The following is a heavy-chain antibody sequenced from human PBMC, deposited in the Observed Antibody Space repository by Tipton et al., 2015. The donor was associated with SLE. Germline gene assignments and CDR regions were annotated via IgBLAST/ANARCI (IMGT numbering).Heavy chain of an antibody. Sequence: GSLRLSCVASRFTFSTYGMRWVRQSPDKGLEWVSSISGSDGSTYYADSVKGRFTISRDNSKNTLYLQMNSLRVEDTAVYYCAKDIGIFGVVMFYPCDIWGQGTMVTVSS. CDR3: AKDIGIFGVVMFYPCDI. J-gene: IGHJ3*02. V-gene: IGHV3-23*01. CDR1: RFTFSTYG. D-gene: IGHD3-3*01. CDR2: ISGSDGST.